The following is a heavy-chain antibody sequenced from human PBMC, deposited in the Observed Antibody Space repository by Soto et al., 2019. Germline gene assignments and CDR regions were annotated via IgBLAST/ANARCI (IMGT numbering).Heavy chain of an antibody. CDR1: GGSISSYY. Sequence: QVQLQESGPGLVKPSETLSLTCTVSGGSISSYYWSWIRQPPGKGLEWIGYIYYSGSTNYNPSLESRVTISVDTSKHQFSLNLSSVTAADTAVYYCARRGWGSGWYWFDPWGQGTLVTVSS. D-gene: IGHD6-19*01. CDR2: IYYSGST. J-gene: IGHJ5*02. V-gene: IGHV4-59*08. CDR3: ARRGWGSGWYWFDP.